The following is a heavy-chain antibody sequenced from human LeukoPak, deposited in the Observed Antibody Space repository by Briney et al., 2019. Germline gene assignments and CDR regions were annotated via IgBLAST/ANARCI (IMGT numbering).Heavy chain of an antibody. CDR2: ISSSSSYI. Sequence: GGSLRLSCAASGFTFSSYEMHWVRQAPGKGLEWVSYISSSSSYIYYADSVKGRFTISRDNAKNSLYLQMNSLRAEDTAVYYCARAEGPYYFDYWGQGTLVTVSS. V-gene: IGHV3-21*05. CDR1: GFTFSSYE. CDR3: ARAEGPYYFDY. J-gene: IGHJ4*02. D-gene: IGHD1-14*01.